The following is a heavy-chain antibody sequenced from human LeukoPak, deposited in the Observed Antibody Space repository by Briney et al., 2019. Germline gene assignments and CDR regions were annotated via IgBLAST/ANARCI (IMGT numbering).Heavy chain of an antibody. CDR2: IYTSGST. V-gene: IGHV4-4*07. CDR1: GGSISSYY. D-gene: IGHD3-10*01. CDR3: ARSYYYGSGSYRGFDP. J-gene: IGHJ5*02. Sequence: ASETLSLTCTVSGGSISSYYWSWIRQPAGKGLERIGRIYTSGSTNYNPSLKSRVTMSVDTSKNQFSLKLSSVTAADTAVYYCARSYYYGSGSYRGFDPWGQGTLVTVSS.